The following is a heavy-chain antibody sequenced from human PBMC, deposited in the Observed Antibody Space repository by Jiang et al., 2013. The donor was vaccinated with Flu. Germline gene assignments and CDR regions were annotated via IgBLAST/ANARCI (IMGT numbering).Heavy chain of an antibody. V-gene: IGHV5-51*01. D-gene: IGHD6-13*01. CDR2: IYPGGSRT. CDR3: TMAADGTFWFDP. CDR1: GYSLSDYW. J-gene: IGHJ5*02. Sequence: ESLRISCKGSGYSLSDYWIGWVRRMPEKGLEWMGIIYPGGSRTIYNPSFHGQVTISVDKSITTAYLQWSSLKASDTAMYYCTMAADGTFWFDPWGQGTLVTVSS.